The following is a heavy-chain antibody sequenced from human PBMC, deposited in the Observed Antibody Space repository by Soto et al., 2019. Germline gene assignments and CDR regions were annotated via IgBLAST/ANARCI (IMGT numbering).Heavy chain of an antibody. J-gene: IGHJ4*02. D-gene: IGHD3-10*01. CDR1: GYTFASYY. Sequence: VASVKVSCKASGYTFASYYMHWVRQAPGQGLEWMGIINPSGGSTSYAQKFQGRVTMTRDTSTSTVYMELSSLRSEDTAVYYCARDPRRPRKVRGVRPTNFDYWGQGTLVTVSS. CDR3: ARDPRRPRKVRGVRPTNFDY. CDR2: INPSGGST. V-gene: IGHV1-46*01.